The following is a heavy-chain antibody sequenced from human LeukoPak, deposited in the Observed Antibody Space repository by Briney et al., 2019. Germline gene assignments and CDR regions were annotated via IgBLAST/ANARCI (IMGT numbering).Heavy chain of an antibody. Sequence: SETLSLTCTVSGGSISSSSYYWGWIRQPPGKGLEWIGSIYYGGSTYYNPSLKSRVTISVDTSKNQFSLKLSSVTAADTAVYYCARHPIYCSGGSCYDYWGQGTLVTVSS. D-gene: IGHD2-15*01. V-gene: IGHV4-39*01. CDR1: GGSISSSSYY. CDR2: IYYGGST. J-gene: IGHJ4*02. CDR3: ARHPIYCSGGSCYDY.